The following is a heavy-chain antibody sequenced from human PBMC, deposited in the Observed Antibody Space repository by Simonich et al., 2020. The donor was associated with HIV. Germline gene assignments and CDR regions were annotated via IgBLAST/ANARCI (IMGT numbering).Heavy chain of an antibody. CDR3: ARNTATRGSNWYFDL. V-gene: IGHV4-59*08. D-gene: IGHD3-16*01. Sequence: SETLSLTCTVSNDSISSYYWSWIRQPPGKTLEWMGYIYYSGSTNYNPSLRSRVTISVDTSKNQFSLKLSSVTAADTAVYYCARNTATRGSNWYFDLWGRGTLVTVSS. CDR2: IYYSGST. J-gene: IGHJ2*01. CDR1: NDSISSYY.